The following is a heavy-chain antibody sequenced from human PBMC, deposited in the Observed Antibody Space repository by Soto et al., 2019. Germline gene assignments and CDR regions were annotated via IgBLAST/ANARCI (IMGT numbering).Heavy chain of an antibody. CDR1: GYSFTSYW. Sequence: PGESLKISCKGSGYSFTSYWIAWVRQMPGKGLEWMGIIYPADSDTRYSPSFQGQVTISADKSISTAYLQWSSLKASDTAMYYCARQGPIVGSTYYYGMDFWGQGTTVTVAS. CDR2: IYPADSDT. J-gene: IGHJ6*02. D-gene: IGHD1-26*01. CDR3: ARQGPIVGSTYYYGMDF. V-gene: IGHV5-51*01.